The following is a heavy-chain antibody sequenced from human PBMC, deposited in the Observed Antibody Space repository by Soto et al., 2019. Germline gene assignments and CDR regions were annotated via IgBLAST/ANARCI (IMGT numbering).Heavy chain of an antibody. Sequence: ASVKVSCRASGYTFTSYGVSWVRQAPGQGLEWMGWISVFKGTTNYAQKFQGRVTMTTDTSTSTAHMELRSLRSDDTAVYYCAREGSTIRNYDYYYYGMDVWGQGTTVTVSS. CDR1: GYTFTSYG. CDR2: ISVFKGTT. D-gene: IGHD5-12*01. CDR3: AREGSTIRNYDYYYYGMDV. V-gene: IGHV1-18*01. J-gene: IGHJ6*02.